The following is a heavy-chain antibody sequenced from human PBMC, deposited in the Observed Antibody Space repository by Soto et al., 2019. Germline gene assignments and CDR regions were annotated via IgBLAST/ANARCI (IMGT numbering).Heavy chain of an antibody. J-gene: IGHJ4*02. V-gene: IGHV3-30*18. D-gene: IGHD6-13*01. CDR1: GFTFSSYG. CDR2: ISNDVNNK. CDR3: AKAYGAAGTH. Sequence: QVQLVESGGGVVHPGRSLRLSCTVSGFTFSSYGMHWVRQAPGKGLEWVAFISNDVNNKYYADSVKGRFTISRDNSKNTLDLQMNSLRPEDTAVYYCAKAYGAAGTHWGQGTLVTVSS.